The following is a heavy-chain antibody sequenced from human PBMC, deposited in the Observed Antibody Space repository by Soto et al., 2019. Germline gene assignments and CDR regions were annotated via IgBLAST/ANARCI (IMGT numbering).Heavy chain of an antibody. Sequence: PGGSLRLSCAASGFTFSSYAMHWVRQAPGKGLEWVAVISYDGSNKYYADSVKGRFTISRDNSKNTPYLQMNSLRAEDTAVYYCARDYYDSSVHGDYWGQGTLVTVSS. V-gene: IGHV3-30-3*01. CDR3: ARDYYDSSVHGDY. D-gene: IGHD3-22*01. CDR1: GFTFSSYA. J-gene: IGHJ4*02. CDR2: ISYDGSNK.